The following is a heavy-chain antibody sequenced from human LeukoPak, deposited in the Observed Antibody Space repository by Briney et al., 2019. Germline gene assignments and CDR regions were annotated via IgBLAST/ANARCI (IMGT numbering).Heavy chain of an antibody. CDR3: ARGGYYDSSGYSAAEYFQH. CDR1: GGSFSGFY. Sequence: PSETLSLTCAVYGGSFSGFYWSWVRQSPGKGLEWIAEINYSGNTNYNPSLKSRVTILIDTSKNQFSLKLNSLTAADTATYFCARGGYYDSSGYSAAEYFQHWGQGTLVTVSS. V-gene: IGHV4-34*01. D-gene: IGHD3-22*01. J-gene: IGHJ1*01. CDR2: INYSGNT.